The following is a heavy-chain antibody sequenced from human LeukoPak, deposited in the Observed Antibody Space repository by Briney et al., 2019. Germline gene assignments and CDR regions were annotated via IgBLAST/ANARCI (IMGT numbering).Heavy chain of an antibody. CDR2: ISNDERTI. Sequence: GGSLRLSCAASGFTFSSYGMHWVRQAPGKGLEWVAVISNDERTIFYADSVKGRFTISRDNSKSTLYLQMNSLRAEDTAVYYCVREAYYASGSPPTYYFDSWGQGTLVTVSS. CDR1: GFTFSSYG. D-gene: IGHD3-16*01. V-gene: IGHV3-30*19. J-gene: IGHJ4*02. CDR3: VREAYYASGSPPTYYFDS.